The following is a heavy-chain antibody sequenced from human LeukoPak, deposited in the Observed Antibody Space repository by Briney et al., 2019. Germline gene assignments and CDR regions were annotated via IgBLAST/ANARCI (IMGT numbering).Heavy chain of an antibody. V-gene: IGHV4-59*01. CDR1: GGSISSYY. CDR3: AREGQSADYGMDV. D-gene: IGHD2-2*01. Sequence: SETLSLTCTDSGGSISSYYWSWIRQPPGKGLEWIGYIYYSGSTNYNPSLKSRVTISVDTSKNQFSLKLSSVTAADTAVYYCAREGQSADYGMDVWGKGTTVTVSS. J-gene: IGHJ6*04. CDR2: IYYSGST.